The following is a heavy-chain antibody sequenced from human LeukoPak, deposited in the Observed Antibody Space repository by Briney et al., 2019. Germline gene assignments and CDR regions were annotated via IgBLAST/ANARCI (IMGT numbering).Heavy chain of an antibody. Sequence: SETLSLTCAVYGGSFSGYYWSWIRQPPGKGLEWIGEINHSGSTNYNPSLKSRVTISVDTSKNQFSLKLSSVTAADTAVYYCARRRLWFGELLTFDPWGQGTLVTVSS. J-gene: IGHJ5*02. CDR2: INHSGST. V-gene: IGHV4-34*01. D-gene: IGHD3-10*01. CDR1: GGSFSGYY. CDR3: ARRRLWFGELLTFDP.